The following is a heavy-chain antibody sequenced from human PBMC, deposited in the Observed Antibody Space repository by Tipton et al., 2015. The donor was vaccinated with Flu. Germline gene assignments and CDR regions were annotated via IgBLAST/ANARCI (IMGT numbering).Heavy chain of an antibody. J-gene: IGHJ4*02. CDR2: IYTSGST. CDR1: GGSIGSYY. D-gene: IGHD1/OR15-1a*01. V-gene: IGHV4-4*07. CDR3: ARDLGWNIFHFDY. Sequence: GLVKPSETLSLTCTVSGGSIGSYYWSWIRQPPGKGLEWIGRIYTSGSTNYNPSLKSRVTMSVDTSKNQFSLKLSSVTAADTAVYYYARDLGWNIFHFDYWGQGTLVTVSS.